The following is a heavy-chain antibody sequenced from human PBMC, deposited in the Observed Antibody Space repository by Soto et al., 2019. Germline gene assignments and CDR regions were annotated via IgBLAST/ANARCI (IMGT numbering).Heavy chain of an antibody. CDR2: TRKKANSYTT. J-gene: IGHJ4*02. V-gene: IGHV3-72*01. Sequence: EVQLVESGGGLVQPGGSLRLSCAASGFTFSDYYIDWVRQAPGKGLEWVGRTRKKANSYTTEYAASVKGRFTISRDDSKNSLYLQINSLETEDTAVDYCARAYSTYYFDYWGQGTLVTVSS. CDR3: ARAYSTYYFDY. D-gene: IGHD4-4*01. CDR1: GFTFSDYY.